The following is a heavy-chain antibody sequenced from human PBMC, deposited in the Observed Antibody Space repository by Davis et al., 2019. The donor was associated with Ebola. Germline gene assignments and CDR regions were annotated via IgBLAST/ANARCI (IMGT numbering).Heavy chain of an antibody. CDR1: GFTFSSYG. CDR2: IGYDGSNK. V-gene: IGHV3-33*01. D-gene: IGHD3-16*01. Sequence: PGGSLRLSCAASGFTFSSYGMHWVRQAPGKGLEWVAVIGYDGSNKYYADSVKGRFTISRDNSKNTLYLQMNSLRAEDTAVYYCASFILGTVDYWGQGTLVTVSS. CDR3: ASFILGTVDY. J-gene: IGHJ4*02.